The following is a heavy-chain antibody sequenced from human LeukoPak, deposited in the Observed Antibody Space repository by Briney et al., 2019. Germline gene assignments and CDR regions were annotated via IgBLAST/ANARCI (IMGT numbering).Heavy chain of an antibody. D-gene: IGHD1-26*01. J-gene: IGHJ5*02. CDR3: ANDGGGSYSQNWFDP. V-gene: IGHV3-23*01. Sequence: GGSLRLSCAASGFTFSSYAMSWVRQAPGKGPEWVSGISGSGGSTYYADSVKGRFTISRDNSKNTLYLQMNSLRAEDTAVYYCANDGGGSYSQNWFDPWGQGTLVTVSS. CDR2: ISGSGGST. CDR1: GFTFSSYA.